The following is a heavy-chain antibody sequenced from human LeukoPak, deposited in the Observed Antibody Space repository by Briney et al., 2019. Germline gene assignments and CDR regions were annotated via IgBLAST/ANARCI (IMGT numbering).Heavy chain of an antibody. D-gene: IGHD1-14*01. J-gene: IGHJ4*02. CDR1: GFTFSSYA. CDR2: ISYDGSNK. Sequence: GRSLRLSCAASGFTFSSYAMHWVRQAPGKGLEWVAVISYDGSNKYYADSVKGRFTISRDNSKNTLYLQMNSLRAEDTAVYYYAKIPLITDYWGQGTLVAVSS. V-gene: IGHV3-30-3*02. CDR3: AKIPLITDY.